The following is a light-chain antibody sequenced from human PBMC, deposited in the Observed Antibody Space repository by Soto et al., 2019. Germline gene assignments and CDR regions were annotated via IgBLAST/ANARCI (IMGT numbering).Light chain of an antibody. V-gene: IGKV3-15*01. J-gene: IGKJ1*01. CDR1: QSVTSN. CDR2: GAS. CDR3: QQYDNWWT. Sequence: EIVMTQSPATLSVSPGERATLSCRASQSVTSNLAWYQKKPGQAPRLLIYGASTRATGIPARFSGSGSGTDFTLTISSLQSEDFAVYYCQQYDNWWTFGQGTRVEI.